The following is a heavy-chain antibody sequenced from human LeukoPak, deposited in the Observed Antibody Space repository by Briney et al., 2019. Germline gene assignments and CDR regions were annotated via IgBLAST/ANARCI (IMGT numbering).Heavy chain of an antibody. V-gene: IGHV4-59*01. CDR1: GGSIRSYY. D-gene: IGHD1-1*01. CDR3: ARHGTPGTNLNWFDP. Sequence: SETLSLTCTVSGGSIRSYYWSWIRQPPGKGLEWIGYIYYSGSTNYNPSLKSRVTISVDTSKSQFSLKLSSVTAADTAVYYCARHGTPGTNLNWFDPWGQGTLVTVSS. J-gene: IGHJ5*02. CDR2: IYYSGST.